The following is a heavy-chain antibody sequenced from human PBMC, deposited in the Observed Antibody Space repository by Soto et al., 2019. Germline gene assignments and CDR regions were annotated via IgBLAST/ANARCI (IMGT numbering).Heavy chain of an antibody. D-gene: IGHD6-19*01. CDR2: INAGNGNT. CDR1: GDTFSNYG. V-gene: IGHV1-3*01. Sequence: QVQLVQSGAEVKKPGASVKVSCKASGDTFSNYGIHWVRQAPGQRLEWMGWINAGNGNTKYSQKFQDSVTITRDTSATTAYMELSSLRSEDTAGFYCARSGYSSGWYHWYFDLWGRGTLVTVSS. J-gene: IGHJ2*01. CDR3: ARSGYSSGWYHWYFDL.